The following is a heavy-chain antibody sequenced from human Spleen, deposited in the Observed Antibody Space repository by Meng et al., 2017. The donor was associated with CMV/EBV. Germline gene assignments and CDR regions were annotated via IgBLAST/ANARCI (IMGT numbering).Heavy chain of an antibody. D-gene: IGHD6-6*01. V-gene: IGHV4-34*01. Sequence: VQQRRWGAGLLEPSEPLSLTCVVYGGSVSGYYWSWIRQPPGKGLEWIGEINHSGSTNYNPSLKSRVTISVDTSKNQFSLKLSSVTAADTAVYYCARGLPGLAARPGRWFDPWGQGTLVTVSS. CDR1: GGSVSGYY. J-gene: IGHJ5*02. CDR3: ARGLPGLAARPGRWFDP. CDR2: INHSGST.